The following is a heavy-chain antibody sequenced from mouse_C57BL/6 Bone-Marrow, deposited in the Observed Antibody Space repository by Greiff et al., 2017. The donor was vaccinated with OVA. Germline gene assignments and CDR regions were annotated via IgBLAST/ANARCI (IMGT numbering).Heavy chain of an antibody. V-gene: IGHV5-6*02. D-gene: IGHD2-4*01. CDR2: ISSGGSYT. CDR3: AGYDYDGSWFAY. Sequence: EVKLVESGGDLVKPGGSLKLSCAASGFTFSSYGMSWVRQTPDKRLEWVATISSGGSYTYYPDSVKGRFTISRDNAKNTLYLQMSSLKSEDTAMYYCAGYDYDGSWFAYWGQGTLVTVSA. CDR1: GFTFSSYG. J-gene: IGHJ3*01.